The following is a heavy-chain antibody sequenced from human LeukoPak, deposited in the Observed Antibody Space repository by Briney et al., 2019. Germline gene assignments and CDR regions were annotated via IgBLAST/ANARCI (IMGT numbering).Heavy chain of an antibody. CDR2: MNNRGTS. D-gene: IGHD3-10*01. CDR1: GGSTSSGDYY. Sequence: PSQTLSLTCTVSGGSTSSGDYYWNWIRQHPGKGLEWIGYMNNRGTSNYNPSLRSRVTISVDTSNNRFSLRLSSVTAADTAVYYCTRIPTHYYGSGSYYGYFDSWGQGTLVTVSS. J-gene: IGHJ4*02. V-gene: IGHV4-31*03. CDR3: TRIPTHYYGSGSYYGYFDS.